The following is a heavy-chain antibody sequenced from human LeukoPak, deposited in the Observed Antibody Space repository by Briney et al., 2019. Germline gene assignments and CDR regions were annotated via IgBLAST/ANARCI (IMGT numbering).Heavy chain of an antibody. V-gene: IGHV1-18*01. CDR2: ISAYNGNT. CDR3: ASINSSGWYFDY. Sequence: ASVKVSSKASSYTFTSYGISWVRQASGQGLEWMGWISAYNGNTNYAQKLQGRVTMTTDTSTSTAYMELRSLRSDDTAVYYCASINSSGWYFDYWGQGTLVTVSS. CDR1: SYTFTSYG. D-gene: IGHD6-19*01. J-gene: IGHJ4*02.